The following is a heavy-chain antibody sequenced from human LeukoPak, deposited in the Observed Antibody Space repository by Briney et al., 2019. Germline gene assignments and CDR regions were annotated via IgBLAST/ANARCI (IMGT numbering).Heavy chain of an antibody. V-gene: IGHV1-18*01. CDR2: ISAYNSNT. D-gene: IGHD6-13*01. Sequence: ASVKVSCKASGYSFTSYGISWVRQAPGQGLEWMGWISAYNSNTNYAQNLQGRVTMTTDTSTSTVYLDLRSLRSDDTAVYYCARDKEGGSSWYGYWGQGTLVTVSS. J-gene: IGHJ4*02. CDR1: GYSFTSYG. CDR3: ARDKEGGSSWYGY.